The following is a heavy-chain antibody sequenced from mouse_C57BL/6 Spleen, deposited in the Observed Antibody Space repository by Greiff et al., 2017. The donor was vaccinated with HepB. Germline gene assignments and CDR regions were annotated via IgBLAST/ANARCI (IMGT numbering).Heavy chain of an antibody. V-gene: IGHV1-50*01. D-gene: IGHD3-3*01. J-gene: IGHJ2*01. CDR3: ARGDSPANYFDY. Sequence: QVQLQQPGAELVKPGASVKLSCKASGYTFTSYWMQWVKQRPGQGLEWIGEIDPSDSYTNYNQKFKGKATLTVDTSSSTAYMQLSSLTSEDSAVYYCARGDSPANYFDYWGQGTTLTVSS. CDR2: IDPSDSYT. CDR1: GYTFTSYW.